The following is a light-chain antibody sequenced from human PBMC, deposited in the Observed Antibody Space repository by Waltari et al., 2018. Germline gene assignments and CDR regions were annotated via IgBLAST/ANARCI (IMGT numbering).Light chain of an antibody. Sequence: DIQMTQSPSSLSASVRDRVSITCRAIQDISNSLAWYQQKPGKVPKLLISAASTLQSGVPSRFSGSVSGTDFTLTIGSLQPEDVATYYCQKYNSVPCTFGQGTKLEIK. CDR1: QDISNS. J-gene: IGKJ2*02. V-gene: IGKV1-27*01. CDR2: AAS. CDR3: QKYNSVPCT.